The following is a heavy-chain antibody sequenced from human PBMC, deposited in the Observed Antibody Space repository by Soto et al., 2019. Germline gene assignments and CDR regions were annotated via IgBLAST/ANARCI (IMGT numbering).Heavy chain of an antibody. J-gene: IGHJ4*02. CDR2: IYYSGST. CDR1: GGSISSYY. D-gene: IGHD1-26*01. CDR3: ARQFGGRDGYIIDY. Sequence: PSETLSLTCTVSGGSISSYYWSWIRQPPGKGLEWIGYIYYSGSTNYNPSLKSRVTISVDTSKNQFSLKLSSVTAADTAVYYCARQFGGRDGYIIDYWGQGTLVTVSS. V-gene: IGHV4-59*08.